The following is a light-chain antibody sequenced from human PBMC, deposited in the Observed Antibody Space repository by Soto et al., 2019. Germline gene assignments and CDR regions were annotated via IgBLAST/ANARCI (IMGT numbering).Light chain of an antibody. V-gene: IGKV1-5*01. CDR1: QSISSW. Sequence: DIHLTHSPSTLSASVVDRVTMTCLSSQSISSWLAWYQQKPGKAPKVLIYDASSLQSGVPSRFSGSGSGTDFTLTISSLQPEDFATYYCQQCYSSPPWTFGQGTKVDIK. CDR2: DAS. CDR3: QQCYSSPPWT. J-gene: IGKJ1*01.